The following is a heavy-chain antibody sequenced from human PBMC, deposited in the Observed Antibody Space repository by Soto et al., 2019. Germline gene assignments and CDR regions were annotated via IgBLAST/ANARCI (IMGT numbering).Heavy chain of an antibody. D-gene: IGHD4-17*01. V-gene: IGHV1-8*01. CDR3: ARGFFFLMIRRPPTPTPFPCTTSSDL. CDR2: MDPNSGNT. Sequence: ASVKVYCKASGYTFTSYDINWVRQATGQGLEWMGWMDPNSGNTGYAQKFQGRVTMTRNTSISTAYMELSSLRSEDTAVYYCARGFFFLMIRRPPTPTPFPCTTSSDL. CDR1: GYTFTSYD. J-gene: IGHJ2*01.